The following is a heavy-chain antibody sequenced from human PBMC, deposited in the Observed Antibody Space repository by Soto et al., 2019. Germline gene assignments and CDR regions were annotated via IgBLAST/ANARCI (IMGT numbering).Heavy chain of an antibody. CDR1: GFTFSSYG. CDR2: ISYDGSNK. V-gene: IGHV3-30*18. CDR3: AKDFDY. J-gene: IGHJ4*02. Sequence: VQLVESGGGVVQPGRSLRLSCAASGFTFSSYGMHWVRQAPGKGLEWVAVISYDGSNKYYADSVKGRFTISRDNSKNTLYLQMNSLRAEDTAVYYCAKDFDYWGQGTLVTVSS.